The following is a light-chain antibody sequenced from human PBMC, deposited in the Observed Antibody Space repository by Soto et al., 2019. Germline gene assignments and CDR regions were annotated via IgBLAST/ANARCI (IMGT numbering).Light chain of an antibody. Sequence: QSALTQPASVSGSPGQSSTVSCTVTSSDVGGYNSVSWYQQHPGKPPKLIIYEVSNRPSGVSDRFSGSKSGNTASLTISGLQAEDEADYYCSSYTSTSSYVFATGTKVTVL. V-gene: IGLV2-14*03. CDR1: SSDVGGYNS. J-gene: IGLJ1*01. CDR2: EVS. CDR3: SSYTSTSSYV.